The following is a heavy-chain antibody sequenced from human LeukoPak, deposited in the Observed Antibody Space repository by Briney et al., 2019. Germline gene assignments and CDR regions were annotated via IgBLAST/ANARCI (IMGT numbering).Heavy chain of an antibody. CDR1: GGSFSGYY. D-gene: IGHD3-22*01. CDR3: ARAYYGSSGHYFDS. V-gene: IGHV4-34*01. J-gene: IGHJ4*02. CDR2: INHSGST. Sequence: SETLSLTCAVYGGSFSGYYWSWIRQPPGKGLEWIGEINHSGSTNYNPSLKSRVTISVDTSKNQFSLKLKSVTAADSAIYYCARAYYGSSGHYFDSWGQGTLVTVSS.